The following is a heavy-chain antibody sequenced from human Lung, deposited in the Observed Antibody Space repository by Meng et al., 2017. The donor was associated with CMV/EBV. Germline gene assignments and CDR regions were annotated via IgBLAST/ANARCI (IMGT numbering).Heavy chain of an antibody. CDR1: GFTFSSYW. J-gene: IGHJ6*02. CDR2: INSDGSST. V-gene: IGHV3-74*01. Sequence: GEXXTISCAASGFTFSSYWMHWVRQAPGKGPVWVSRINSDGSSTSYADSVKGRFTISRDNAKNTLYLQMNSLRAEDTAVYYCARDKVRYYDFWSGYGGMDVXGQGXTVTVSS. CDR3: ARDKVRYYDFWSGYGGMDV. D-gene: IGHD3-3*01.